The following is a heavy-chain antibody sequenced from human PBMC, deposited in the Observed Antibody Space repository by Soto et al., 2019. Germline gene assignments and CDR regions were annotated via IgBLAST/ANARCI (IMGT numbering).Heavy chain of an antibody. V-gene: IGHV3-23*01. CDR1: GFTFSSYW. CDR3: AKDVKAWKRYQLLVRENYYYGMDV. Sequence: GGSLRLSWAASGFTFSSYWMRWVRQAPGKGLVWVSRINSGSGGSTYYADSVKGRFTISRDNSRNTLYLQMNSLRAEDTAVYYCAKDVKAWKRYQLLVRENYYYGMDVWGQGTTVTVSS. J-gene: IGHJ6*02. D-gene: IGHD2-2*01. CDR2: INSGSGGST.